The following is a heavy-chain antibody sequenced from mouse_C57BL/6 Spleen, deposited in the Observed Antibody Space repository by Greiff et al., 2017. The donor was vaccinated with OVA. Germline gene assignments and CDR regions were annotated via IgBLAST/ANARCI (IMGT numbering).Heavy chain of an antibody. J-gene: IGHJ3*01. CDR1: GFTFSDYG. V-gene: IGHV5-17*01. CDR2: ISSGSSTI. CDR3: ARRDLAWFAY. Sequence: EVQGVESGGGLVKPGGSLKLSCAASGFTFSDYGMHWVRQAPEKGLEWVAYISSGSSTIYYADTVKGRFTISRDNAKNTLFLQMTSLRSEDTAMYYCARRDLAWFAYWGQGTLVTVSA.